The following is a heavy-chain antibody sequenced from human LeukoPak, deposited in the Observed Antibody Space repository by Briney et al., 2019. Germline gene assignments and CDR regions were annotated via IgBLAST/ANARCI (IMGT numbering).Heavy chain of an antibody. J-gene: IGHJ4*02. V-gene: IGHV1-46*01. CDR1: GYTFTSYY. CDR2: INPSGGST. Sequence: ASVTVSCKASGYTFTSYYIHWVRQAPGQGLEWMGIINPSGGSTSYAQKFQGRVTMTRDTSTSTVYMDLSSLRSEDTAVYYCARDPRITGTKESDYWGQGTLVTVSS. D-gene: IGHD1-7*01. CDR3: ARDPRITGTKESDY.